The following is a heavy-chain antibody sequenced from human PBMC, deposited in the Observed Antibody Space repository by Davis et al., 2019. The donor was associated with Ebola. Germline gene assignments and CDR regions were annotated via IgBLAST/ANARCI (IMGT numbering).Heavy chain of an antibody. J-gene: IGHJ4*02. D-gene: IGHD6-6*01. CDR2: ISSSGSTI. Sequence: GESLKISCAASGFTFSDYYMSWIRQAPGKGLEWVSYISSSGSTIYYADSVKGRFTISRDNAKNSLYLQMNSLRAEDTAVYYCAREGGRKYSSSSGVSEWSYYWGQGTLVTVSS. CDR3: AREGGRKYSSSSGVSEWSYY. CDR1: GFTFSDYY. V-gene: IGHV3-11*01.